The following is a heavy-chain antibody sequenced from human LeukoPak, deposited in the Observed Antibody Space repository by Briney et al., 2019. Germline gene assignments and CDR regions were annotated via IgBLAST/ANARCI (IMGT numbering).Heavy chain of an antibody. CDR3: ARGLYDSSGYLFDY. V-gene: IGHV4-31*03. J-gene: IGHJ4*02. D-gene: IGHD3-22*01. CDR1: GGSISSGGYY. CDR2: IYYSGST. Sequence: SQTLSLTCTVSGGSISSGGYYWSCIRQHPGKGLEWIGYIYYSGSTYYNPSLKSRVTISVDTSKNQFSLKLSSVTAADTAVYYCARGLYDSSGYLFDYWGQGTLVTVSS.